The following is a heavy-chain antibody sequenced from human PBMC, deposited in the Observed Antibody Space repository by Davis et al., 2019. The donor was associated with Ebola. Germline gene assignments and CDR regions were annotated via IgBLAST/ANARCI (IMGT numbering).Heavy chain of an antibody. J-gene: IGHJ6*02. D-gene: IGHD2-2*02. CDR3: ARELVVPAAIGGYYYYGMDV. V-gene: IGHV3-13*01. Sequence: GESLKISCAASGFTFSSSDMHWVRQATGKGLEWVSAIGTAGDTYYPGSVKGRFTISRENAKNSLYLQMNSLRAGDTAVYYCARELVVPAAIGGYYYYGMDVWGQGTTVTVSS. CDR2: IGTAGDT. CDR1: GFTFSSSD.